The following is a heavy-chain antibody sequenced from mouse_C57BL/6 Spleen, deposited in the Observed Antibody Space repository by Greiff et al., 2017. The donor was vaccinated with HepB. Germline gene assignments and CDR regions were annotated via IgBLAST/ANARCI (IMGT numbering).Heavy chain of an antibody. Sequence: QVQLKQPGTELVKPGASVKLSCKASGYTFTSYWMHWVKQRPGQGLEWIGNINPSNGGTNYNEKFKSKATLTVDKSSSTAYMQLSSLTSEDSAVYYCARARLRTIVEDFDVWGTGTTVTVSS. J-gene: IGHJ1*03. CDR1: GYTFTSYW. CDR2: INPSNGGT. V-gene: IGHV1-53*01. CDR3: ARARLRTIVEDFDV. D-gene: IGHD1-1*01.